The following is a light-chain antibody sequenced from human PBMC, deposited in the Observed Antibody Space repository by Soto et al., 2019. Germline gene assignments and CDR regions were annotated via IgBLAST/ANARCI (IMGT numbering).Light chain of an antibody. Sequence: DIQITQSPSSLSASVGDRVTITCRASQSISSYLNWYQQKPGKAPNLLLYQTSNLESRVPSRFSGRGSGTDFILTISSLEPEDFAVYYCQQSSNWPPEITFGQGTRLEIK. CDR1: QSISSY. J-gene: IGKJ5*01. CDR3: QQSSNWPPEIT. CDR2: QTS. V-gene: IGKV1-39*01.